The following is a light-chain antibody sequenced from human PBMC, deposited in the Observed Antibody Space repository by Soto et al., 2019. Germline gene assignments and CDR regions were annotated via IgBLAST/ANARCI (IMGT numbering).Light chain of an antibody. CDR1: QGISSW. CDR2: AAS. J-gene: IGKJ4*01. V-gene: IGKV1-12*01. Sequence: DIQLTQSPSSVSASVEDRVTITCRASQGISSWLAWYQQKPGKAPNLLIYAASSLQSGVPSRFSGSETRTDFTLSVSSLRPEDFATYYCPQAKSFPLTFGGGTKVEIK. CDR3: PQAKSFPLT.